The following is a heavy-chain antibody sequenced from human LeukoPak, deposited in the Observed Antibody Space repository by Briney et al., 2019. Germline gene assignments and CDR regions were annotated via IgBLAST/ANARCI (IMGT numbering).Heavy chain of an antibody. J-gene: IGHJ4*02. D-gene: IGHD4-17*01. CDR3: AREGTVTTH. V-gene: IGHV1-18*01. CDR1: GYTFTSYG. Sequence: ASVKDSCKSSGYTFTSYGISWVRPAPGRGLDWMGWISAYNGNTNYAQKLQGRVNMTTDTYTSTAYMELRSLRSDDTAVYYCAREGTVTTHWGQGTLVTVSS. CDR2: ISAYNGNT.